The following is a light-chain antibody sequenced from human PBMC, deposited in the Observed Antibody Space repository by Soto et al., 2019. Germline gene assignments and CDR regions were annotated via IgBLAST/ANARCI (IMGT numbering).Light chain of an antibody. CDR1: QSVSIL. CDR2: GAT. V-gene: IGKV3-15*01. Sequence: EIVMTQSPATTSASPGARPTLSCRASQSVSILLAWYQQKPGQAPRLLIHGATTRATGIPARFSGSGSGTDFTLTISDVQPEDFALYYCHQRQSWPRTVGQGTKVDIK. J-gene: IGKJ1*01. CDR3: HQRQSWPRT.